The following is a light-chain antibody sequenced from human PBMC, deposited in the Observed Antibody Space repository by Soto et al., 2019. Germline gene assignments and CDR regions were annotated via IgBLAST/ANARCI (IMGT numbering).Light chain of an antibody. CDR3: QQDGSSPPFT. Sequence: EIVLTQSPGTLSLSPGERATLSCRASQSVSSSYLAWYQQKPGQAPRLLIYGASSRATGIPDRFRGSGSGTDFTLTISRLEPEDFAVYYCQQDGSSPPFTFGGGNKVEIK. V-gene: IGKV3-20*01. CDR2: GAS. CDR1: QSVSSSY. J-gene: IGKJ4*01.